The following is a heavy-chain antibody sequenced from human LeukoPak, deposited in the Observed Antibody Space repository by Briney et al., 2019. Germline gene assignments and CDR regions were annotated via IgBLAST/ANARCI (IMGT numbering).Heavy chain of an antibody. CDR1: GGSISSGGYY. V-gene: IGHV4-31*03. D-gene: IGHD6-6*01. Sequence: SETLSLTCTVSGGSISSGGYYWSWIRQHPGKGLEWIGYIYYSGSTYYNPSLKSRVTISVDTSKNQFSLKLSSVTAADTAVYYCARGSSSSIYYMDVWGKGTTVTVSS. CDR2: IYYSGST. CDR3: ARGSSSSIYYMDV. J-gene: IGHJ6*03.